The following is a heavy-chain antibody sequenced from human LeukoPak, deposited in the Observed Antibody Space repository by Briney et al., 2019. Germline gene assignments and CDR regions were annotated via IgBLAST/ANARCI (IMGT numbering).Heavy chain of an antibody. V-gene: IGHV3-48*03. CDR1: GFTFSSYE. D-gene: IGHD1-26*01. J-gene: IGHJ6*03. CDR2: ISSSGSTI. Sequence: PGGSLRLSCAASGFTFSSYEMNWVRQAPGKGLEWVSYISSSGSTIYYADSVKGRFTISRDNAKNSLYLQMSSLRAEDTAVYYCARSTAEGATTYYYYYMDVWGKGTTVTVSS. CDR3: ARSTAEGATTYYYYYMDV.